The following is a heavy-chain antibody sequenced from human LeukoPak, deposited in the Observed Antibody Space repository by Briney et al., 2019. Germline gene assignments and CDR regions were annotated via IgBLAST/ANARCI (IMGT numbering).Heavy chain of an antibody. J-gene: IGHJ6*03. CDR1: GFTFSSYA. Sequence: PGGSLRLSCAASGFTFSSYAMSWVRQAPGKGLEWVSAISGSGGSTYYADSVKGRFTISRDNSKNTLYLQMNSLRAEDTAVYYCAKDPFGVVNYYYYMDVWGKGTTVTVSS. CDR2: ISGSGGST. V-gene: IGHV3-23*01. D-gene: IGHD3-3*01. CDR3: AKDPFGVVNYYYYMDV.